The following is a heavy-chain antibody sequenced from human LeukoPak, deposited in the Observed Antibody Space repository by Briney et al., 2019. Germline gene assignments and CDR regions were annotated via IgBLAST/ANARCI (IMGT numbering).Heavy chain of an antibody. Sequence: ASVKVSCKTSGYRFADYYIHWVRQAPGQGLEWMGWIDPKSGGTNFAQKFQGGVTMTSDTSITTAYVELSSLRFDDTAVYFCARETTEGPGSRSRFGYWGQGTLVTVSS. CDR1: GYRFADYY. CDR3: ARETTEGPGSRSRFGY. D-gene: IGHD3-10*01. J-gene: IGHJ4*02. V-gene: IGHV1-2*02. CDR2: IDPKSGGT.